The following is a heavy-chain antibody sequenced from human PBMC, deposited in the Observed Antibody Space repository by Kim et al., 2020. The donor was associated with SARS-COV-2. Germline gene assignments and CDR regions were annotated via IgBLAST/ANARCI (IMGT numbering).Heavy chain of an antibody. J-gene: IGHJ4*02. CDR2: IDWGDDK. V-gene: IGHV2-70*11. D-gene: IGHD2-2*01. Sequence: SGHTLVNPTQTLTLTCTFSGFSLSTSAMCVSWIRQPPGKALEWLARIDWGDDKYYSTSLKTRLTISKDTSKNQVILTMTNMDPVDTATYYCARIRCYCSSTSCQAAYFDNWGQGTLGTVSS. CDR3: ARIRCYCSSTSCQAAYFDN. CDR1: GFSLSTSAMC.